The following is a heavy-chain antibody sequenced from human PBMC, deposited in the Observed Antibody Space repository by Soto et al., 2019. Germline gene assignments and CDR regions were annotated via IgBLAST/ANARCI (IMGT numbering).Heavy chain of an antibody. CDR2: IYYSGST. J-gene: IGHJ5*02. V-gene: IGHV4-59*12. CDR1: GGYISSYY. Sequence: SETQSFTCTVSGGYISSYYWSWIRQPPGKGLEWIGYIYYSGSTNYNPSLKGRVTISVDTSKNQFSLRLSSVTAADTAVYYCARGPTTPNPRFDPWGKVTLVTV. D-gene: IGHD1-26*01. CDR3: ARGPTTPNPRFDP.